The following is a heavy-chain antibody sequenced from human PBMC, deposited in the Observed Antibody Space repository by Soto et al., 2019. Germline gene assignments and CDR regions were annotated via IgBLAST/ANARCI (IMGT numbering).Heavy chain of an antibody. Sequence: QVQLVESGGGVVRPGRSLRLSCVTSQFTFSDYGMHWVRQAPGKGLEWVAGISHHGDKKYYVDSVKGRFTISRDNSKKTVYLHLNSLRVEDTAVYYCAKDWVGGSDKYYFDYWGQGTLVIVSS. CDR3: AKDWVGGSDKYYFDY. CDR2: ISHHGDKK. J-gene: IGHJ4*02. CDR1: QFTFSDYG. D-gene: IGHD1-26*01. V-gene: IGHV3-30*18.